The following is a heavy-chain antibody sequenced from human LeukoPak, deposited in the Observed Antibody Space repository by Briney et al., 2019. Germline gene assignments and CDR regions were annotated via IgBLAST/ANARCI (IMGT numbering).Heavy chain of an antibody. J-gene: IGHJ3*01. CDR1: GFAFSSYS. CDR2: IGTSSSPK. CDR3: ARSSYSSSSSV. V-gene: IGHV3-48*04. D-gene: IGHD6-6*01. Sequence: GGSLRLSCAASGFAFSSYSMNWVRQAPGKGLEWVSYIGTSSSPKYYADSVKGRFTISRDNAKNSLYLQINSLRAEDTAVYYCARSSYSSSSSVWGQGTMVTVSS.